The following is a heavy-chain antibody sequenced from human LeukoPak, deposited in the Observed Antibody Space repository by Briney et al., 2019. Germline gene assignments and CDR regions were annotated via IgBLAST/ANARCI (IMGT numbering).Heavy chain of an antibody. CDR3: AKEPGEGGSAFDY. D-gene: IGHD3-16*01. CDR2: IQKDGGSK. CDR1: GFTFSSYA. J-gene: IGHJ4*02. V-gene: IGHV3-30*02. Sequence: PGGSLRLSCAASGFTFSSYAMSWVRQAPGKGLEWVTFIQKDGGSKFYADSVKGRFTISRDNSKKTVYLQMSSLTIEDMAVYYCAKEPGEGGSAFDYWGQGTLVTVYS.